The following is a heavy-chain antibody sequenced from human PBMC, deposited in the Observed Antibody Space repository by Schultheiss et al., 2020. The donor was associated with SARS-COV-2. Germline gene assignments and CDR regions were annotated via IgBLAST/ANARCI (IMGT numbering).Heavy chain of an antibody. Sequence: GSLRLSCTASGFTFGDYAMSWVRQAPGKWLEWVGFIRSKAYGGTTEYAASVKGRFTISRDDSKSIAYLQMNSLKTEDTAVYYCTRDRMGATYYYGMDVWGQGTTVTVSS. J-gene: IGHJ6*02. CDR3: TRDRMGATYYYGMDV. V-gene: IGHV3-49*04. CDR2: IRSKAYGGTT. D-gene: IGHD1-26*01. CDR1: GFTFGDYA.